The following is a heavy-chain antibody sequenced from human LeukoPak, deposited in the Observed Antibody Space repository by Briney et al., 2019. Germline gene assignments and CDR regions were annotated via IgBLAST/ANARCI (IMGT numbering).Heavy chain of an antibody. CDR1: GFTFSSYA. J-gene: IGHJ4*02. CDR3: AKDTAQGYTFGTIEQDY. V-gene: IGHV3-23*01. Sequence: PGGSLRLSCAASGFTFSSYAMSWVRQAPGKGLEWVSVVSESGDSTHYAESVKGRFTISRDNSKNTLYLEMNRLRADDTAVYYCAKDTAQGYTFGTIEQDYWGQGTLVTVAS. D-gene: IGHD5-12*01. CDR2: VSESGDST.